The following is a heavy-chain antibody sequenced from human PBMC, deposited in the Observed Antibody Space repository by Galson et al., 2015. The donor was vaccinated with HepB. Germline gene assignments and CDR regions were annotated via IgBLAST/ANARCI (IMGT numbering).Heavy chain of an antibody. J-gene: IGHJ2*01. V-gene: IGHV3-64*01. CDR1: GFTFKNYA. CDR2: ISSNGGST. D-gene: IGHD3-22*01. Sequence: SLRLSCAASGFTFKNYAMHWVRQAPGKGLESVSTISSNGGSTYYANSVKGRFTISRDNSKNTLYLQMGSLRAEDMAVYYCARTYYDSTGFSKNWYFDLWGRGTLVTVSS. CDR3: ARTYYDSTGFSKNWYFDL.